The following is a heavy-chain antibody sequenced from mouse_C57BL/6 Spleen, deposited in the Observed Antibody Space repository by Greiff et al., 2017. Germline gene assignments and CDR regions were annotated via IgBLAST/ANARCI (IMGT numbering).Heavy chain of an antibody. Sequence: EVNVVESGGGLVKPGGSLKLSCAASGFTFSSYAMSWVRQTPEKRLEWVATISDGGSYTYYPDNVKGRFTISRDNAKNNLYLQMSHLKSEDTAMYYCARWENSNYIFAYWGQGTLVTVSA. CDR3: ARWENSNYIFAY. V-gene: IGHV5-4*03. CDR1: GFTFSSYA. J-gene: IGHJ3*01. CDR2: ISDGGSYT. D-gene: IGHD2-5*01.